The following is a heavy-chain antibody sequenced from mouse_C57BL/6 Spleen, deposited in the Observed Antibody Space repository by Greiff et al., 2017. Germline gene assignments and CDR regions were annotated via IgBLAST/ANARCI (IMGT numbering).Heavy chain of an antibody. D-gene: IGHD1-1*02. CDR2: IYPGDGDT. V-gene: IGHV1-82*01. CDR1: GYAFSSSW. J-gene: IGHJ1*03. Sequence: QVQLQQSGPELVKPGASVKISCKASGYAFSSSWMNWVKQRPGKGLEWIGRIYPGDGDTNYNGKFKGKATLTADKSSSTAYMQLSSLTSEASAVYCSERGGNYRDFDVWGTGTTVTVSA. CDR3: ERGGNYRDFDV.